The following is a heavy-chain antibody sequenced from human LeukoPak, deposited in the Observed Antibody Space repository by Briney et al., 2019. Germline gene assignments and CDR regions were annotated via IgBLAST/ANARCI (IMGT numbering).Heavy chain of an antibody. CDR3: ARQTGSGLFILP. D-gene: IGHD3/OR15-3a*01. J-gene: IGHJ4*02. CDR2: IYYSGNT. V-gene: IGHV4-39*01. CDR1: GGSINSRNYY. Sequence: SETLSLTCTVSGGSINSRNYYWAWIRQPPGKGLEWIGSIYYSGNTYYNASLKSQVSISIDTSKNQFSLRLTSVTAADTAVYYCARQTGSGLFILPGGQGTLVTVSS.